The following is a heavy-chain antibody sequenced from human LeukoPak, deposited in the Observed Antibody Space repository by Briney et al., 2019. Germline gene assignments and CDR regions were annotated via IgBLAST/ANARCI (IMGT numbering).Heavy chain of an antibody. CDR2: ISAYNGNT. D-gene: IGHD3-22*01. Sequence: ASVKVSCKASGYTFTSYGISWVRQAPGQGLEWMGWISAYNGNTNYAQKLQGRVTMTTDTSTSTAYMELRSLRSDDTAVYYCARVHYYDSSGYYYGAFDIWGQGTMVTVSS. CDR1: GYTFTSYG. V-gene: IGHV1-18*01. J-gene: IGHJ3*02. CDR3: ARVHYYDSSGYYYGAFDI.